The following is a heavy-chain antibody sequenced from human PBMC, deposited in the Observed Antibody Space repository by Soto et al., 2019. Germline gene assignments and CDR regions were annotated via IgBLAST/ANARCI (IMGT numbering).Heavy chain of an antibody. Sequence: SVKVSCKASGGTFSSYAISWVRQAPGQGLEWMGGIIPIFGTANYAQKFQGRVTITADKSTSTAYMELSSLRSEDTAVYYCARDLYYYDSSGYYPGAFDIWGQGTMVTVSS. D-gene: IGHD3-22*01. CDR3: ARDLYYYDSSGYYPGAFDI. CDR1: GGTFSSYA. V-gene: IGHV1-69*06. J-gene: IGHJ3*02. CDR2: IIPIFGTA.